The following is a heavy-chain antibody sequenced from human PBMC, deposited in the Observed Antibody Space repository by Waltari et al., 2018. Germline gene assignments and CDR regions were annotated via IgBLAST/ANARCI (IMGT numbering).Heavy chain of an antibody. CDR1: GYSISSGYY. CDR3: ASLGYYDFWSGYIFDY. CDR2: IYPSGST. D-gene: IGHD3-3*01. V-gene: IGHV4-38-2*01. J-gene: IGHJ4*02. Sequence: QVQLQESGPGLVKPSETLSLTCAVSGYSISSGYYWGWIRQPPGKGLEWIGSIYPSGSTYYNPALKSRVTISVDTSKNQFTLKLSSVTAADTAVYYCASLGYYDFWSGYIFDYWGQGTLVTVSS.